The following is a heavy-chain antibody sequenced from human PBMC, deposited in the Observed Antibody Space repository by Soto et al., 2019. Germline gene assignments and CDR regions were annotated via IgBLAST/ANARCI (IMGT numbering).Heavy chain of an antibody. CDR3: ARGSVVVPYGLIAGMEV. D-gene: IGHD2-15*01. CDR2: IDPSSGTT. Sequence: ASVKVSCKPSGYSFSNFYVHWVRQAPGQGLEWMGKIDPSSGTTSYTQKFQERVTMTRDTSMSTVYMGLSRLRSEDTAVYYCARGSVVVPYGLIAGMEVWGLVTTVTVSS. J-gene: IGHJ6*02. V-gene: IGHV1-46*01. CDR1: GYSFSNFY.